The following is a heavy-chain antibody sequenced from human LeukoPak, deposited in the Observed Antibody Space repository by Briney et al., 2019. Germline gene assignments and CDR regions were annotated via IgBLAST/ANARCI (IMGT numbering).Heavy chain of an antibody. V-gene: IGHV1-69*05. Sequence: ASVTVSCKASGGTFSSYAISWVRQAPGQGLEWMGGIIPIFGTANYAQKFQGRVTITRDTSASTAYMELSSLRSEDMAVYYCAIETYYYGSGSYSFDYWGQGTLVTVSS. D-gene: IGHD3-10*01. CDR2: IIPIFGTA. J-gene: IGHJ4*02. CDR1: GGTFSSYA. CDR3: AIETYYYGSGSYSFDY.